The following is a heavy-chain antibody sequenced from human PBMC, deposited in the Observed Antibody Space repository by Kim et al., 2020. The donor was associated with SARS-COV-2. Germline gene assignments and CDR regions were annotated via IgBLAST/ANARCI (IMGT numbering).Heavy chain of an antibody. J-gene: IGHJ3*02. V-gene: IGHV4-39*01. CDR3: ASQTARITMIVVANDAFDI. Sequence: SRVTISVDTSKNQFSLKLSSVTAADTAVYYCASQTARITMIVVANDAFDIWGQGTMVTVSS. D-gene: IGHD3-22*01.